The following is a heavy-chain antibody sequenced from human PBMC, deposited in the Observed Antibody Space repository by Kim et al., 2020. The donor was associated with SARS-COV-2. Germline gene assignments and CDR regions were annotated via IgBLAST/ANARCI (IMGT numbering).Heavy chain of an antibody. Sequence: GGSLRLSCAASGFTFSSYGMHWVRQAPGKGLEWVAVISYDGSNKYYADSVKGRFTISRDNSKNTLYLQMNSLRAEDTAVYYCARGASGSSLDYWGQGTLVTVSS. J-gene: IGHJ4*02. CDR2: ISYDGSNK. CDR1: GFTFSSYG. CDR3: ARGASGSSLDY. D-gene: IGHD3-10*01. V-gene: IGHV3-33*05.